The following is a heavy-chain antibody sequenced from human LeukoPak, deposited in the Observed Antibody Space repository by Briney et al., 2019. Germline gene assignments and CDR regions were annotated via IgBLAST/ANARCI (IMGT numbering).Heavy chain of an antibody. J-gene: IGHJ4*02. D-gene: IGHD5-18*01. V-gene: IGHV3-21*01. CDR3: ARADWDTAMIDY. CDR1: GFTFSSYS. CDR2: ISSSSSYI. Sequence: GGSLRLSCAASGFTFSSYSMNWVRQAPGKGLEWASSISSSSSYIYYADSVKGRFTISRDNAKSSLYLQMNSLRAEDTAVYYCARADWDTAMIDYWGQGTLVTVSS.